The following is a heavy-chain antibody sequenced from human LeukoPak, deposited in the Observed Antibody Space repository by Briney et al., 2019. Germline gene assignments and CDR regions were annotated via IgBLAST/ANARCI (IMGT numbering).Heavy chain of an antibody. V-gene: IGHV1-69*05. CDR1: GGTFNSYA. CDR2: IIPRLGTT. Sequence: GASVKVSCKASGGTFNSYAINWVRQAPGQGLEWMGGIIPRLGTTKYIEKFPGRITITTDESTTTAYMELTSLRSEDTAVYYCAADGTDWGQGTLVTVSS. J-gene: IGHJ4*02. CDR3: AADGTD.